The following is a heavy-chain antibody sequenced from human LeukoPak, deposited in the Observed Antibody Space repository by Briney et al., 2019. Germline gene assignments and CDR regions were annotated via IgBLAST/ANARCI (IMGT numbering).Heavy chain of an antibody. V-gene: IGHV3-23*01. Sequence: GGSLRLSCAASGFTFSSYAMSSVRQAPGKGLEWVSAISGSGGSTYYADSVKGRFTISRDNSKNTLYLQMNSLRAEDTAVYYCVFSMVRGVDDAFDIRGQRTMVTVSS. J-gene: IGHJ3*02. CDR3: VFSMVRGVDDAFDI. CDR2: ISGSGGST. D-gene: IGHD3-10*01. CDR1: GFTFSSYA.